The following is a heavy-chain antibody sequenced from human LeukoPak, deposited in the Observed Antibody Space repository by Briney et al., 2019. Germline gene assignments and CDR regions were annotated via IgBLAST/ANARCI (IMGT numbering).Heavy chain of an antibody. D-gene: IGHD6-19*01. CDR1: GFTFSSYA. CDR2: ISGSGGST. Sequence: PGGSLRLSCAASGFTFSSYAMSWVRQARGKGLEWVSDISGSGGSTYYADSVKGRFTISRDNSKNTLYLQMNSLRAEDTAVYYCAKGRWLVSDAFDIWGQGTMVTVSS. CDR3: AKGRWLVSDAFDI. J-gene: IGHJ3*02. V-gene: IGHV3-23*01.